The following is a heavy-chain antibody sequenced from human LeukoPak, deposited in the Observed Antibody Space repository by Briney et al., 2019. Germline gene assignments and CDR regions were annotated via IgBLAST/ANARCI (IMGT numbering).Heavy chain of an antibody. CDR3: ARGRWAALAAAGTELFDYYYYYYMDV. V-gene: IGHV4-39*07. Sequence: SETLSLTCTVSGGSISSSSYYWGWIRQPPGKGLEWIGSIYYSGSTYYNPSLKSRVTISVDTSKNQFSLKLSSVTAADTAVYYCARGRWAALAAAGTELFDYYYYYYMDVWGKGITVTVSS. D-gene: IGHD6-13*01. CDR2: IYYSGST. J-gene: IGHJ6*03. CDR1: GGSISSSSYY.